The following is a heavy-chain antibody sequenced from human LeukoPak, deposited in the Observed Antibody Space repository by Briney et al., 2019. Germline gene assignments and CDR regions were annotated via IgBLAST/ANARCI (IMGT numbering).Heavy chain of an antibody. CDR3: ANGITVGGDHDVFDV. Sequence: SVKVSCKASGYTFTSYGIIWVRQAPGRGLEWMGWINTQNGDTVYAQKFQGRVTMTTDTFTTTAYMELRSLRSDDTAVYYCANGITVGGDHDVFDVWGQGTMVTVS. D-gene: IGHD6-19*01. V-gene: IGHV1-18*01. CDR2: INTQNGDT. CDR1: GYTFTSYG. J-gene: IGHJ3*01.